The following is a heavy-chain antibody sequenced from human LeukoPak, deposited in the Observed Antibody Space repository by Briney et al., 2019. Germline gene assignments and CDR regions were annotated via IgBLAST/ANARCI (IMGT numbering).Heavy chain of an antibody. CDR3: AKGVDRSWGNWFDP. V-gene: IGHV3-9*01. D-gene: IGHD3-16*01. Sequence: GGSLRLSCAASGFTFSSYWMHWVRQAPGKGLEWVSGISWNSGSIGYADSVKGRFTISRDNAKNSLYLQMNSLRAEDTALYYCAKGVDRSWGNWFDPWGQGTLVTVSS. CDR2: ISWNSGSI. J-gene: IGHJ5*02. CDR1: GFTFSSYW.